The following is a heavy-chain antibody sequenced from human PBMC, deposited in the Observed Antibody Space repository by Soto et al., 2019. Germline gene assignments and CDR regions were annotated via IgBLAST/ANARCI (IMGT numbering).Heavy chain of an antibody. Sequence: LSLTCTVSGGSISSGGYYWSWIRQHPGKGLEWIGYIYYSGSTYYNPSLKSRVTISVDTSKNQFSLKLSSVTAADTAVYYCARDTSFYYMDVWGKGTTVTVSS. CDR2: IYYSGST. J-gene: IGHJ6*03. D-gene: IGHD1-1*01. CDR3: ARDTSFYYMDV. V-gene: IGHV4-31*03. CDR1: GGSISSGGYY.